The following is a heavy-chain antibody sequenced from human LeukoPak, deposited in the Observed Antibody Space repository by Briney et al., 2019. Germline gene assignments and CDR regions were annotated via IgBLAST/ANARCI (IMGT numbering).Heavy chain of an antibody. CDR1: GGTFDNYG. J-gene: IGHJ6*03. D-gene: IGHD6-25*01. Sequence: VASVKVSCKASGGTFDNYGISWVRQAPGQGLEWMGGIIPVFHTPIYAQKFQSRVAISTDESTSTVYMDLSSLRSEDTAVYYCARGGVATAAARGVYYYYMDVWGKGTTVTVSS. CDR3: ARGGVATAAARGVYYYYMDV. CDR2: IIPVFHTP. V-gene: IGHV1-69*05.